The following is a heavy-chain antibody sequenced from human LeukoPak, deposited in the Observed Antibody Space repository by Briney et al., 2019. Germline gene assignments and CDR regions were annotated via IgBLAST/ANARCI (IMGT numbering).Heavy chain of an antibody. CDR2: IISSSSYI. V-gene: IGHV3-21*01. CDR1: GFTFSSYS. J-gene: IGHJ4*02. Sequence: GGSLRLSCAASGFTFSSYSMNWVRQAPGKGLEWVSSIISSSSYIYYADSVKGRFTISRDNAKNSLYLQMNSLRAEDTAVYYCASIRVPDASSDYWGQGTLVTVSS. CDR3: ASIRVPDASSDY. D-gene: IGHD2-2*01.